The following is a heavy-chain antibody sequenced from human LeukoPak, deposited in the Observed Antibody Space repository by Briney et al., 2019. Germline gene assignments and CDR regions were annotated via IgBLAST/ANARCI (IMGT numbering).Heavy chain of an antibody. Sequence: SETLSLTCTVSGGSISSYYWSWIRQPAGKGLEWIGRIYTSGSTNYNPSLKGRVTMSVDTSKNQFSLKLSSVTAADTAVYYCARDSPAKYDFWSGYYRYYYYYMDVWGKGTTVTVSS. CDR1: GGSISSYY. D-gene: IGHD3-3*01. V-gene: IGHV4-4*07. J-gene: IGHJ6*03. CDR3: ARDSPAKYDFWSGYYRYYYYYMDV. CDR2: IYTSGST.